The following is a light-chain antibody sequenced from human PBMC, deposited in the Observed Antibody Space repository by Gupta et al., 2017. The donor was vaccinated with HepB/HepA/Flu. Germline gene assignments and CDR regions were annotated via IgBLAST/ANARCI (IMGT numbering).Light chain of an antibody. CDR1: QGISNR. CDR2: AAS. J-gene: IGKJ5*01. Sequence: IQVTQSPSSLSASVGDTVTITCRPSQGISNRFPWFQQKPEEAPKSLIYAASSLQSGVPSKFSGSGSGTDFTLTISRLQPEDFATYYCQQNHSEPDTFGQGTRLEIK. V-gene: IGKV1-16*02. CDR3: QQNHSEPDT.